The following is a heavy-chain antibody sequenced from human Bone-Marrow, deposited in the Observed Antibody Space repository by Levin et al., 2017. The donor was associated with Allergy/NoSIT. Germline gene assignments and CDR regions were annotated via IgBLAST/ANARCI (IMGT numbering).Heavy chain of an antibody. Sequence: PGGSLRLSCEGSGFTFRSYGMHWVRQTPGHGLEWVAGMSSFINSVNYADPVKGRFTISRDNSRNTLYLEMNSLRPEETAVYDCARCRGARIDTDFGMDVWGQGTKVTVSS. D-gene: IGHD3-3*02. CDR3: ARCRGARIDTDFGMDV. CDR2: MSSFINSV. V-gene: IGHV3-30*03. CDR1: GFTFRSYG. J-gene: IGHJ6*01.